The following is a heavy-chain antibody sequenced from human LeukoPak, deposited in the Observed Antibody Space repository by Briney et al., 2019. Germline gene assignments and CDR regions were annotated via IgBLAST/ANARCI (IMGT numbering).Heavy chain of an antibody. V-gene: IGHV4-59*11. J-gene: IGHJ6*03. CDR3: ARDRSGYDTHYYYYMDV. D-gene: IGHD5-12*01. CDR2: VYYSGTT. CDR1: GGSITSHY. Sequence: SPSETLSLTCTVSGGSITSHYWSWIRQPPGKGLEWIGYVYYSGTTNYNPSLKSRVTISVDTSKNQFSLKLTSVTAADTAVYYCARDRSGYDTHYYYYMDVWGKGTTVTVSS.